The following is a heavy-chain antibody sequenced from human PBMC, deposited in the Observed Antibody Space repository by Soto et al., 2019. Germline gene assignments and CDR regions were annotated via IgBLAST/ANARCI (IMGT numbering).Heavy chain of an antibody. V-gene: IGHV1-69*13. CDR3: AKDGSQTISASYLSS. CDR1: GGTFSSYA. J-gene: IGHJ5*02. CDR2: IIPIFGTA. D-gene: IGHD1-26*01. Sequence: SVKASCKASGGTFSSYAISWVRQAPGQGLEWMGGIIPIFGTANYAQKFQGRVTITADESTSTAYMELSSLRAEDTAVYYCAKDGSQTISASYLSSWGQGSLVTVSS.